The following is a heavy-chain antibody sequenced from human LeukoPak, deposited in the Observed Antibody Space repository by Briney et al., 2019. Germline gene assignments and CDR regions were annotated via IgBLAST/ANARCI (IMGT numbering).Heavy chain of an antibody. D-gene: IGHD6-19*01. Sequence: ASVKVSCKASGYTFTSYDINWVRQATGQGLEWMGWINTNIGNPTYSQGFTGRFVFSLDTTVSTAYLQISSLKSEDTAVYYCARDRRLWGAVAGTPPDYWGQGTPVTVSS. CDR1: GYTFTSYD. V-gene: IGHV7-4-1*02. CDR2: INTNIGNP. J-gene: IGHJ4*02. CDR3: ARDRRLWGAVAGTPPDY.